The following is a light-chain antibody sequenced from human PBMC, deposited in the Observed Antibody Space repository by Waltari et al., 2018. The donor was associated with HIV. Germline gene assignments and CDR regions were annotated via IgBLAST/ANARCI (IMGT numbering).Light chain of an antibody. CDR2: CSN. V-gene: IGLV1-44*01. Sequence: QSVLTQPPSASGTPGQRVTISCSGSSSNIGSNTVNWYQQLPGTAPTHLIYCSNRRPSGVPDRFSGSKSGASASLAICGLRSEDEADYYCAAWDDSVNGWVFGGGTKLTVL. J-gene: IGLJ3*02. CDR3: AAWDDSVNGWV. CDR1: SSNIGSNT.